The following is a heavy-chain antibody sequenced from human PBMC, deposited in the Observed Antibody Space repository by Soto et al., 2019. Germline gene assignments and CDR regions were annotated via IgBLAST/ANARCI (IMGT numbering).Heavy chain of an antibody. CDR3: GRVAAMMDGAFDS. D-gene: IGHD2-2*01. CDR1: GGSISSGDDY. J-gene: IGHJ3*01. Sequence: SQTLSLTCTVSGGSISSGDDYWSWIRHPPGKGLEWMGYIYCSGSTSYSPSLKSRVTRSEDASKNQLALKRSCVTAADMAVYCCGRVAAMMDGAFDSWGQGTMVTVSS. CDR2: IYCSGST. V-gene: IGHV4-30-4*01.